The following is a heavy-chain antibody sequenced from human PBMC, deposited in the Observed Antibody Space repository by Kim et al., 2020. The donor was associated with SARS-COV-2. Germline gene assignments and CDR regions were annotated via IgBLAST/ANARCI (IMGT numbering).Heavy chain of an antibody. CDR2: ISNDAAHT. CDR1: GFTFARYG. D-gene: IGHD3-16*01. J-gene: IGHJ4*02. V-gene: IGHV3-23*01. Sequence: GGSLRLSCAASGFTFARYGMSWVRQAPGKGLEWVSTISNDAAHTFYVESVKGRFTISRDNSKNTLYLHMNSLRADDTALYYCATSVMAGVSYWGQGALVT. CDR3: ATSVMAGVSY.